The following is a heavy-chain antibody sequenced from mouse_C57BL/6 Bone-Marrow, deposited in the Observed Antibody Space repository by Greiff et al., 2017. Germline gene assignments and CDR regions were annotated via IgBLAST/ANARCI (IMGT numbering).Heavy chain of an antibody. Sequence: VQLQQSGPELVKPGASVKISCKASGYSFTGYYMNWVKQSPEKSLEWIGEINPSTGGTTYNQKFKAKATLTVDKSSSTAYMQLKSLTSEDSAVYYCAREDYSNYVGAMDYWGQGTSVTVSS. CDR1: GYSFTGYY. V-gene: IGHV1-42*01. D-gene: IGHD2-5*01. CDR3: AREDYSNYVGAMDY. J-gene: IGHJ4*01. CDR2: INPSTGGT.